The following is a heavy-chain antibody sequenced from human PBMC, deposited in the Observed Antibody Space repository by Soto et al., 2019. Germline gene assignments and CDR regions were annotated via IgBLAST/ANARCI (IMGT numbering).Heavy chain of an antibody. CDR1: GYTFTNYA. D-gene: IGHD3-16*02. CDR2: INAGNGNT. CDR3: ARGFPLGFDP. J-gene: IGHJ5*02. Sequence: QVQLVQSGAEEKKPGASVKVSCKASGYTFTNYAMHWVRQAPGQRLEWMGWINAGNGNTKYSQKFQGRVTITRDTAASTAYMGLSSLRSEDTAVYYCARGFPLGFDPWGQGTLVTVSS. V-gene: IGHV1-3*05.